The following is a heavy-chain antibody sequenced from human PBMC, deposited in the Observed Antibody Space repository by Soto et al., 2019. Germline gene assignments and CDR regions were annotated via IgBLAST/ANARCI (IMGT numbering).Heavy chain of an antibody. CDR2: INPSGGST. Sequence: QVQLVQSGAEVKKPGSSVKVSCKASGGTFSSYAISWVRQAPGQGLEWMGIINPSGGSTSYAQKFQGRVTMTRDTSTSTVYMELSSLRSEDTAVYYCARVAGRGTGTGFDYWGQGTLVTVSS. D-gene: IGHD1-1*01. CDR1: GGTFSSYA. J-gene: IGHJ4*02. V-gene: IGHV1-46*01. CDR3: ARVAGRGTGTGFDY.